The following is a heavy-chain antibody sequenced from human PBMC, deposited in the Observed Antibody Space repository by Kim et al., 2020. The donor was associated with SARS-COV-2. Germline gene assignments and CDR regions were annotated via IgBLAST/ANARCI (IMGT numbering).Heavy chain of an antibody. CDR3: ARHRGGRSTSSVGVCDY. D-gene: IGHD6-6*01. CDR1: GGSISSSSHY. CDR2: IYYSESA. V-gene: IGHV4-39*01. Sequence: SETLSLTCTVSGGSISSSSHYWAWIRQPPGKDLEWIGSIYYSESAFYNPSLKSRVAISVDTSRSQFSLKLHSVTAADTALYYCARHRGGRSTSSVGVCDYWGQGTLVTVSS. J-gene: IGHJ4*02.